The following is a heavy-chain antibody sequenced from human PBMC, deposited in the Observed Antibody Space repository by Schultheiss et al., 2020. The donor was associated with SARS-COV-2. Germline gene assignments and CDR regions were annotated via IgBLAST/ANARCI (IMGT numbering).Heavy chain of an antibody. J-gene: IGHJ4*02. CDR2: IGTAGDP. CDR1: GFTFSSYD. CDR3: ARDRDYDLFDY. Sequence: GGSLRLSCAASGFTFSSYDMHWVRQATGKGLEWVSAIGTAGDPCYPGSVKGRFTISRENAKNTLYLQMNSLRAEDTAVYYCARDRDYDLFDYWGQGTLVTVSS. V-gene: IGHV3-13*05. D-gene: IGHD4-17*01.